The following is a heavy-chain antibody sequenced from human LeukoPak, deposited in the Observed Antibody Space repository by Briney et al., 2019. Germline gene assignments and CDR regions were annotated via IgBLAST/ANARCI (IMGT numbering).Heavy chain of an antibody. CDR1: GGSISSGGYS. J-gene: IGHJ5*02. V-gene: IGHV4-30-2*01. D-gene: IGHD2-2*01. Sequence: TLSLTCAVSGGSISSGGYSWSWIRQPPGKGLEWIGYIYHSGSTYYNPSLKSRVTISVDRSKNQFSLKLSSVTAADTAVYYCARGGDGYCSSTSCYVINWFDPWGQGTLVTVSS. CDR3: ARGGDGYCSSTSCYVINWFDP. CDR2: IYHSGST.